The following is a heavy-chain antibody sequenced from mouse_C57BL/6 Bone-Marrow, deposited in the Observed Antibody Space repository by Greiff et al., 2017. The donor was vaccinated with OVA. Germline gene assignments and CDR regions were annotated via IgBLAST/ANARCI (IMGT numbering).Heavy chain of an antibody. J-gene: IGHJ2*01. CDR1: GYTFTNYW. V-gene: IGHV1-63*01. CDR2: IYPGGGYT. Sequence: QVQLQQSGAELVRPGTSVKMSCKASGYTFTNYWIGWAKQRPGHGLEWIGDIYPGGGYTNYNEKFKGKATLTADKSSSTAYMQFSSLTSEDSAIYYCARSVYYGSDYWGQGTTLTVSS. D-gene: IGHD1-1*01. CDR3: ARSVYYGSDY.